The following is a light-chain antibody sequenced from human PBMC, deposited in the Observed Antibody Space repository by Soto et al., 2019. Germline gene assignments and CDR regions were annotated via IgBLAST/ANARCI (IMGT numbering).Light chain of an antibody. V-gene: IGKV1-33*01. J-gene: IGKJ3*01. CDR1: QDISNY. CDR3: QQYDNLPRI. CDR2: DAS. Sequence: DIQMTQSPSSLSASVGDRVTITCQASQDISNYLNWYQQKPGKAPKLLIYDASNLETGVPSRFSGSGSGTDFTFTISSLQPEDIVTYYCQQYDNLPRIFGPGTKVDIK.